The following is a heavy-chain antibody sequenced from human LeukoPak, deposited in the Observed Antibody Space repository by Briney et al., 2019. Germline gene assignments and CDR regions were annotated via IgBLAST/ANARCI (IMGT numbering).Heavy chain of an antibody. CDR1: GYTFTSFG. D-gene: IGHD3-10*01. J-gene: IGHJ4*02. CDR3: ARSGRGEDY. CDR2: ISAYNGKT. Sequence: ASVKVSCKASGYTFTSFGISWVRQAPRQGLEWMGWISAYNGKTNSAPKLQGRLTMTTDASTSTAYMELRSLRSDDTAVYFCARSGRGEDYWGQGTLVTVSS. V-gene: IGHV1-18*01.